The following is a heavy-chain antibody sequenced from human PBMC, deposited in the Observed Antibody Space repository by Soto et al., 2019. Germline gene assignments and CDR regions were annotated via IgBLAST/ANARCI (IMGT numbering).Heavy chain of an antibody. CDR3: ARVPLGYCISTSCYVLGGGDY. CDR1: GYTFTSYG. V-gene: IGHV1-18*01. Sequence: QVQLVQSGAEVKKPGASVKVSCKASGYTFTSYGISWVRQAPGQGLEWMGWISAYNGNTNYAQKLQGRVTMTTDTSTRTAYVELRSLRSDDTAVYYCARVPLGYCISTSCYVLGGGDYWGQGTLVTVSS. D-gene: IGHD2-2*03. J-gene: IGHJ4*02. CDR2: ISAYNGNT.